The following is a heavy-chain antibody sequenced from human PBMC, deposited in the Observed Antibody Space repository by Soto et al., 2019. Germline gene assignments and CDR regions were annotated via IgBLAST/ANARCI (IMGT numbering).Heavy chain of an antibody. CDR1: GFTFSNAW. J-gene: IGHJ4*02. CDR3: AKDPGHFAGLRHPWG. V-gene: IGHV3-15*01. Sequence: EVQLVESGGGLVKPGGSLRLSCAASGFTFSNAWMSWVRQAPGKGLEWVGRIKTKTDGGTTDYAALVKGRFTISRDDSKNTLYLQMNSLRAEDTAVYYCAKDPGHFAGLRHPWGWGQGTLVTVSS. D-gene: IGHD4-17*01. CDR2: IKTKTDGGTT.